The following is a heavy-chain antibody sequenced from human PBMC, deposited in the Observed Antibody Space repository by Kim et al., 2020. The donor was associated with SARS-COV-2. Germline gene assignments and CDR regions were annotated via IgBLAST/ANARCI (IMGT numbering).Heavy chain of an antibody. CDR1: GGSFSGYY. Sequence: SETLSLTCAVYGGSFSGYYWSWIRQPPGKWLEWIGEINHSGSTNYNPSLNSRVNISVDTSKNQFSLKLSSVTAADTAVYYCAREGRPNRYGSGSYWRPYNWVDPWGQGTLVTVSS. CDR2: INHSGST. V-gene: IGHV4-34*01. CDR3: AREGRPNRYGSGSYWRPYNWVDP. D-gene: IGHD3-10*01. J-gene: IGHJ5*02.